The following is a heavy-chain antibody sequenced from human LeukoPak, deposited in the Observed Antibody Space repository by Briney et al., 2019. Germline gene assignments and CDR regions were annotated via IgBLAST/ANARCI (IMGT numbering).Heavy chain of an antibody. Sequence: SETLSLTCAVYGGSFSGYIWGWIRQAPGKGLEWIGEISHSGKSTHSPSLKSRVTTSVDTAKYQFSLQLTSVTAAETAVYYCARLAKCTFTCRGKYWFFDLWGRGTLVSVSS. CDR1: GGSFSGYI. J-gene: IGHJ2*01. CDR3: ARLAKCTFTCRGKYWFFDL. D-gene: IGHD2/OR15-2a*01. V-gene: IGHV4-34*01. CDR2: ISHSGKS.